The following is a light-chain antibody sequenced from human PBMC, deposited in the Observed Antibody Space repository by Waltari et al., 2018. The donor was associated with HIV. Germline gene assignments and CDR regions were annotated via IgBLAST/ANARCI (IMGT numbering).Light chain of an antibody. CDR2: GAS. CDR1: QIVSSAS. V-gene: IGKV3-20*01. J-gene: IGKJ1*01. CDR3: HQYADSPET. Sequence: EIVLTQSPGTLSLSPGETVTLSCRASQIVSSASLAWYQQKPGQSPRLLIYGASTRATAVPDRFSGSGFGTDFTLTISRLEPEDFAVYYCHQYADSPETFGQGARVEIK.